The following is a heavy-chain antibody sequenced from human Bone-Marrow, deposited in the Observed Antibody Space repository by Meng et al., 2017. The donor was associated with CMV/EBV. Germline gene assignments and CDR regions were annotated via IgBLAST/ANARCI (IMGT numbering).Heavy chain of an antibody. Sequence: GSLRLSCSVSGGSIKAYYWTWIRQPPGKGLEWIGYSTYSGPTNYNPSLKSRVTMSLDTSKNQFTLKLTSVAAAETAINFCARGGRIAASGTQYWGQGRLVTVSS. D-gene: IGHD6-13*01. CDR1: GGSIKAYY. J-gene: IGHJ4*02. CDR3: ARGGRIAASGTQY. CDR2: STYSGPT. V-gene: IGHV4-59*01.